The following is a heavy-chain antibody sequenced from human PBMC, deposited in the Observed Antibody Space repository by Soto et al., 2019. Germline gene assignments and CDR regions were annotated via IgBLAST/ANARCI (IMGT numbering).Heavy chain of an antibody. J-gene: IGHJ6*03. CDR1: GDSISRGGYF. D-gene: IGHD1-26*01. V-gene: IGHV4-31*03. Sequence: QVQLQESGPGLVKPSQTLSLTCIVSGDSISRGGYFWTWIRQHPGKGLEWIGYIYDSGSAFSNPSLKSRVTRSVDTSKNQFSLNLRSVTAADTAVFYCARGILRPNHYMDVWGKGTAVAVSS. CDR3: ARGILRPNHYMDV. CDR2: IYDSGSA.